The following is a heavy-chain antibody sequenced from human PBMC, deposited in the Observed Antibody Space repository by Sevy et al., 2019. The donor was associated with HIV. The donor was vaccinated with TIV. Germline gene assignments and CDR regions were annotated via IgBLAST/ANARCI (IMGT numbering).Heavy chain of an antibody. CDR1: GYSFTGYW. Sequence: ASVKVSCKTSGYSFTGYWIHWVRQAPGQGLEWMGRINPISGGTDDSQKFQGRVTMTRDTSISTAYMEVTRLTYDDTAVYYCARAPTVFWTGGMDVWGQGTTVTVSS. J-gene: IGHJ6*02. D-gene: IGHD3-3*01. CDR2: INPISGGT. CDR3: ARAPTVFWTGGMDV. V-gene: IGHV1-2*06.